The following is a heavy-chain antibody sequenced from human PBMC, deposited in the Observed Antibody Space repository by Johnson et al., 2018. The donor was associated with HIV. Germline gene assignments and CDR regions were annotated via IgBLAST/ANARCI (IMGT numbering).Heavy chain of an antibody. J-gene: IGHJ3*02. CDR3: AKRGRFGVYTAMVIDAFDI. D-gene: IGHD5-18*01. CDR1: GFTFSSYD. Sequence: VQLVESGGGLVQPGGSLRLSCAASGFTFSSYDMHWVRQATGKGLEWVSAIGTAGDTYYPGSVKGRFTISRDNSKNTLYLQMNSLRAEDTAVYYCAKRGRFGVYTAMVIDAFDIWGQGTMVTVSS. CDR2: IGTAGDT. V-gene: IGHV3-13*01.